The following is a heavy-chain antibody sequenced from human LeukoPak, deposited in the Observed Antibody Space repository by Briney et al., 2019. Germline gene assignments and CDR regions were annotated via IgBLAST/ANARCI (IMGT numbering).Heavy chain of an antibody. CDR2: IWYDGSNK. D-gene: IGHD2-2*02. CDR3: ASSSFCSSTSCYTLDY. Sequence: GGSLRLSCAASGFTFSSYGMHWVRQAPGKGLEWVAVIWYDGSNKYYADSVKGRFTISRDNSKSTLYLQMNSLRAEDTAVYYCASSSFCSSTSCYTLDYWGQGTLVTVSS. J-gene: IGHJ4*02. CDR1: GFTFSSYG. V-gene: IGHV3-33*01.